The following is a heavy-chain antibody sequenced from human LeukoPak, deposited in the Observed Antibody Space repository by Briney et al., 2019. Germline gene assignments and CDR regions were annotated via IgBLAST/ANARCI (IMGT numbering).Heavy chain of an antibody. V-gene: IGHV4-59*12. CDR1: GGSISSYY. CDR2: IYYSGST. CDR3: ARGNIAVAGGNWFDP. D-gene: IGHD6-19*01. Sequence: PSETLSLTRTVSGGSISSYYWSWIRQPPGKGLEWIGYIYYSGSTNYNPSLKSRVTISVDTSKNQFSLKLSSVTAADTAVYYCARGNIAVAGGNWFDPWGQGTLVTVSS. J-gene: IGHJ5*02.